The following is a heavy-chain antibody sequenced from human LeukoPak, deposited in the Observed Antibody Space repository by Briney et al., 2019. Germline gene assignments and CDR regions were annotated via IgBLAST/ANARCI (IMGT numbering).Heavy chain of an antibody. Sequence: SETLSLTCTVSGGSISSSSYYWGWIRQPPGKGLEWIWSIYYSGSTYYNPSLKSRVTISVDTSKNQFSLKLSSVTAADTAVYYCARGGYYYGMDVWGQGTTVTVSS. D-gene: IGHD2-15*01. J-gene: IGHJ6*02. CDR2: IYYSGST. CDR3: ARGGYYYGMDV. CDR1: GGSISSSSYY. V-gene: IGHV4-39*01.